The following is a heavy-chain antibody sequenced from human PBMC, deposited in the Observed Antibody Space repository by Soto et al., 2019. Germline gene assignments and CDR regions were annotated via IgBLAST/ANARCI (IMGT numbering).Heavy chain of an antibody. CDR3: ARDEAYKWNDGGWFDP. Sequence: QVQLVQSGAEVKKPGASVKVSCKAYGYTFTSYGISWVRQASGQGLEWMGWISAYNGNTKYAQKLQGRVTMTTDTSTITAYMELRSLRSDDTAVYYCARDEAYKWNDGGWFDPWGQGTLVTVSS. CDR2: ISAYNGNT. V-gene: IGHV1-18*01. D-gene: IGHD1-1*01. CDR1: GYTFTSYG. J-gene: IGHJ5*02.